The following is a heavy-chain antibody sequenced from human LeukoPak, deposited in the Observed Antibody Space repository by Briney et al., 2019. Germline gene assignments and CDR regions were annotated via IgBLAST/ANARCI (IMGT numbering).Heavy chain of an antibody. Sequence: GGSLRLSCAASGFIFSRYGMSWVRQAPGKGLDWVSAISGSGGTTYYADSVKGRFTISRDNSKNTLYLQMNSLRAEDTAVYYCAKDGRVRHFDYWGQGTLVTVSS. CDR1: GFIFSRYG. V-gene: IGHV3-23*01. D-gene: IGHD1-1*01. CDR3: AKDGRVRHFDY. J-gene: IGHJ4*02. CDR2: ISGSGGTT.